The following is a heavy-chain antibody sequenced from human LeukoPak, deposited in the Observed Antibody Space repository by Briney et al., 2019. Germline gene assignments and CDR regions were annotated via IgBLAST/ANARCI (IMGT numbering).Heavy chain of an antibody. V-gene: IGHV3-23*01. J-gene: IGHJ4*02. CDR3: AKNPGGYCSGGSCYYYFDS. CDR2: ISGSGGST. Sequence: GGSLRLSCAASGFTFSSYAMSWVRQAPGKGLEWVSAISGSGGSTYYADSVKGRFTISRDNSKNTLYLQMNSLRAEDTAVYYCAKNPGGYCSGGSCYYYFDSWGQGTLVTVSS. D-gene: IGHD2-15*01. CDR1: GFTFSSYA.